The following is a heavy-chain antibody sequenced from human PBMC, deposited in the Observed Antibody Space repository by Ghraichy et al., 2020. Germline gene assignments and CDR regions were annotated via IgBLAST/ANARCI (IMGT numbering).Heavy chain of an antibody. CDR1: GGSISSSSYY. V-gene: IGHV4-39*07. Sequence: SETLSLTCTVSGGSISSSSYYWGWIRQPPGKGLEWIGSIYYSGSTYYNPSLKSRVTISVDTSKNQFSLKLSSVTAADTAVYYCARLPHKYSSGGVPVDAFDIWGQGTMVTVSS. CDR2: IYYSGST. J-gene: IGHJ3*02. D-gene: IGHD6-19*01. CDR3: ARLPHKYSSGGVPVDAFDI.